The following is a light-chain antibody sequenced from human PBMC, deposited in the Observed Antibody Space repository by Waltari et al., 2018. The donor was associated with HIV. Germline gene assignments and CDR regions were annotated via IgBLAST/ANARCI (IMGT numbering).Light chain of an antibody. CDR2: WAS. CDR1: QRVLYRSHNRNY. J-gene: IGKJ1*01. V-gene: IGKV4-1*01. CDR3: QQYYSTPWT. Sequence: DIVMTQSPDSLVVSLGERATINCKSSQRVLYRSHNRNYLAWYQQKPGQPPKLLICWASTREAGIPDRFSGRGSGTDFTLTISSLQDEDVAVYYCQQYYSTPWTFSQGTKVEIK.